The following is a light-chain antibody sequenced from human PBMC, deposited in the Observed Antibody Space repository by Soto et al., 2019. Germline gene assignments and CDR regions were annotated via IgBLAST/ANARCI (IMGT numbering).Light chain of an antibody. J-gene: IGLJ7*01. CDR1: SSDVGDYDF. Sequence: QSVLTQPPSVSGSPGQSVTISCTGTSSDVGDYDFVSWYHQHPGKVPKVIIYDVSERPSGVPDRFSGSKSANTASLTISGLQAEDEAVDYCCSYAGGHTWVFGGGTQLTVL. V-gene: IGLV2-11*01. CDR3: CSYAGGHTWV. CDR2: DVS.